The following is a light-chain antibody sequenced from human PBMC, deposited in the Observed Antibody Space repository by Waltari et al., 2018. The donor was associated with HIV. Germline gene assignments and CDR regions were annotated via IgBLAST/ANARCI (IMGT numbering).Light chain of an antibody. J-gene: IGKJ2*01. CDR3: HQYGGSPRT. V-gene: IGKV3-20*01. CDR2: GAS. CDR1: QSVSSSY. Sequence: EIVLMRSPGTLSLSPGERATLSCRASQSVSSSYLAWYQQKPGQAPRLLFYGASSRATGITDRFSGSGSGTDFTLSIRRLEPEDFAVYFCHQYGGSPRTFGQGTKLEIK.